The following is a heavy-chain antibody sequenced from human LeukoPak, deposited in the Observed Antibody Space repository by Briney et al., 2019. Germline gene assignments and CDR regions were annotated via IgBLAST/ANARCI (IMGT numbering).Heavy chain of an antibody. CDR2: IIPIFGTA. Sequence: GASVKVSCKASGYTFTSYGISWVRQAPGQGLEWMGGIIPIFGTANYAQKFQGRVTITADESTSTAYMELSSLRSEDTAVYYCASSMIVVVPRGAFDIWGQGTMVTVSS. D-gene: IGHD3-22*01. J-gene: IGHJ3*02. V-gene: IGHV1-69*13. CDR3: ASSMIVVVPRGAFDI. CDR1: GYTFTSYG.